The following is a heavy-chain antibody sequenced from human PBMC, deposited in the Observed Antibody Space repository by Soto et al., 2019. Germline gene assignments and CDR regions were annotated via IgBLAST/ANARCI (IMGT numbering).Heavy chain of an antibody. Sequence: PAETLSLTCTVSGGSISSSSYYWGWIRQPPGKGLEWIWSIYYSGSTYYNPSLKSRVTISVDTSKNQFSLKLSSVTAADTAVYYCARDFFYCSGGSCYSSPSWHWGQGTLVTVSS. CDR2: IYYSGST. J-gene: IGHJ4*02. CDR3: ARDFFYCSGGSCYSSPSWH. V-gene: IGHV4-39*02. CDR1: GGSISSSSYY. D-gene: IGHD2-15*01.